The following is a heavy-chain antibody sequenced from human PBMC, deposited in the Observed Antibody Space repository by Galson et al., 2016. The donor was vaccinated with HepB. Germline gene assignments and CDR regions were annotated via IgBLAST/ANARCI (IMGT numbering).Heavy chain of an antibody. V-gene: IGHV3-23*01. CDR2: ISDVGDST. J-gene: IGHJ4*02. Sequence: SLRLSCAGSGFTFGDYAMSWFRQAPGKGLEWVSGISDVGDSTYYADSVKGRFTISRDNAKNSLYLEMNSLRVEDTAVYYCAEGGWSSSWYWRNWGQGTLVTVSS. CDR3: AEGGWSSSWYWRN. CDR1: GFTFGDYA. D-gene: IGHD6-13*01.